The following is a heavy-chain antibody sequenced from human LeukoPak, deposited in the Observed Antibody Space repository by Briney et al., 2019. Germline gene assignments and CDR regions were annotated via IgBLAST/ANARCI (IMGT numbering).Heavy chain of an antibody. J-gene: IGHJ4*02. Sequence: SETLSLTCTVSGGSISSNSYYWGWIRRPPGKGLEWIGTIYYSGNTYYNPSLKSRVTISVDTSKNQFSLKLTSVTAADTAVYYCARLLYCSGGSCYYWDYWGQGTLVAVSS. CDR2: IYYSGNT. CDR3: ARLLYCSGGSCYYWDY. CDR1: GGSISSNSYY. D-gene: IGHD2-15*01. V-gene: IGHV4-39*01.